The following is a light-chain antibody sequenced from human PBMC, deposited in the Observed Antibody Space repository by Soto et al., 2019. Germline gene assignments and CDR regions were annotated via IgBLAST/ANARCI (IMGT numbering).Light chain of an antibody. Sequence: DIQMTQSPSSLSASVGDRVTITCRASQSISRYLSWYQHKPGTAPKLLIYTASSLHTGVPSRFIGGGSGTHFTLTISNLQPEDFATYDCQQTYSLPPVTFGQGTRLEIK. CDR3: QQTYSLPPVT. CDR1: QSISRY. J-gene: IGKJ5*01. CDR2: TAS. V-gene: IGKV1-39*01.